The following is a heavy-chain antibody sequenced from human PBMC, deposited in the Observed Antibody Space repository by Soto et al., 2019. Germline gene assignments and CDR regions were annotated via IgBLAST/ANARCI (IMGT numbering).Heavy chain of an antibody. D-gene: IGHD2-15*01. CDR3: ARIVRDCSGGSCYSRWFDP. J-gene: IGHJ5*02. Sequence: SGPTLVNTTQTLTLTCTFSGFSLTTSGVCVSWIRQTPGKALEWLARIDWDDDKYYATSLKTRLTISRDTSKNQVVLTMTNMDPADTATYYCARIVRDCSGGSCYSRWFDPWGQGTLVTVS. V-gene: IGHV2-70*11. CDR2: IDWDDDK. CDR1: GFSLTTSGVC.